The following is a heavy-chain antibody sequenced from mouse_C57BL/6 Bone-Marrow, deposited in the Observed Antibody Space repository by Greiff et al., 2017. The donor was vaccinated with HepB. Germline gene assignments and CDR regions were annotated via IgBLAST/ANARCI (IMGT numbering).Heavy chain of an antibody. D-gene: IGHD1-1*01. Sequence: VKLMESGPGLVAPSQSLSITCTVSGFSLTSYAISWVRQPPGKGLEWLGVIWTGGGTNYNSALKSRLSISKDNSKSQVFLKMNSLQTDDTARYYCARVAITTVVAYYYAMDYWGQGTSVTVSS. CDR3: ARVAITTVVAYYYAMDY. CDR2: IWTGGGT. V-gene: IGHV2-9-1*01. CDR1: GFSLTSYA. J-gene: IGHJ4*01.